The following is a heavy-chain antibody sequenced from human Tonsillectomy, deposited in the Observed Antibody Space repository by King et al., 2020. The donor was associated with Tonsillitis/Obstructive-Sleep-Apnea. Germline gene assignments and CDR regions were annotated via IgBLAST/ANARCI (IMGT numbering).Heavy chain of an antibody. V-gene: IGHV3-30*18. J-gene: IGHJ4*02. CDR1: GFNFSTCA. CDR3: AKDDYRIPVQMGY. Sequence: VQLVESGGGVVQPGRSLRLSCAASGFNFSTCAMHWVRQAPGKGLEWVAAISHDGRNKYYVDSVKGRFTISRDNSKNTVYLQMNSLRAEDTAIYYCAKDDYRIPVQMGYWGQGTLVTVSS. CDR2: ISHDGRNK. D-gene: IGHD3-16*01.